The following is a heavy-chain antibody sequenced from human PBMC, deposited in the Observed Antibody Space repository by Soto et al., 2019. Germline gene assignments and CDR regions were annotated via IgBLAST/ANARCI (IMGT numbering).Heavy chain of an antibody. CDR2: ISGGGVST. Sequence: EVQLLESGGGLVQPGGSLRLSCAASGLTFSIYAMNWVRQAPGQGLGWISTISGGGVSTYYADSVKGRFTISRDNSKNTRFMQMNSLRAEDTAIYYCARGREAVTGPFDSWGQGTLVTVSS. D-gene: IGHD6-19*01. CDR3: ARGREAVTGPFDS. J-gene: IGHJ4*02. CDR1: GLTFSIYA. V-gene: IGHV3-23*01.